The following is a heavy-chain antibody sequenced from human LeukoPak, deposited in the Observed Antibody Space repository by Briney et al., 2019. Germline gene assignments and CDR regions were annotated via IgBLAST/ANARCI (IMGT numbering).Heavy chain of an antibody. CDR2: IYTNGGA. V-gene: IGHV4-61*02. CDR1: GGSVTSGNYY. J-gene: IGHJ4*02. Sequence: ASETLSLTCTVSGGSVTSGNYYWNWIRQPAGKGLEWIGRIYTNGGASYNPSLKSRVTISIDASKNQFSLKLSSVTAADTAVYYGAREPPGYWGQGILVTVSS. CDR3: AREPPGY.